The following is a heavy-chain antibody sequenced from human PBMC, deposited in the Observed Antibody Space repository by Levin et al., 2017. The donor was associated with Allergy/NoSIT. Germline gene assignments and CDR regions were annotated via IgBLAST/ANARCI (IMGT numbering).Heavy chain of an antibody. V-gene: IGHV3-30*18. Sequence: GGSLRLSCAASGFTLSNFGVHWVRRAPGKGLEWVAAISSDGGKEYYGDSVKGRFTISKDIAKNTVYLEMNSLTLEDTAVYYCAKDRCSSSCSGVWYFDLWGRGTLVIVSS. CDR1: GFTLSNFG. D-gene: IGHD6-13*01. CDR2: ISSDGGKE. CDR3: AKDRCSSSCSGVWYFDL. J-gene: IGHJ2*01.